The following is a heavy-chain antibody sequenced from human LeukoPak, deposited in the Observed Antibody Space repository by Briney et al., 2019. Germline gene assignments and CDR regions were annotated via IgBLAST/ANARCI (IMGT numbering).Heavy chain of an antibody. D-gene: IGHD3-22*01. CDR1: GFTFSTYS. CDR3: ARVHTSSYAADL. CDR2: ISSSSSTI. J-gene: IGHJ5*02. V-gene: IGHV3-48*04. Sequence: GGSLRLSCAASGFTFSTYSIDWVRQAPGKGLEWISYISSSSSTIDFADSVKGRFTISRDNARNSVNLQMNSLRAEDTAAYYCARVHTSSYAADLWGQGTLVTVSS.